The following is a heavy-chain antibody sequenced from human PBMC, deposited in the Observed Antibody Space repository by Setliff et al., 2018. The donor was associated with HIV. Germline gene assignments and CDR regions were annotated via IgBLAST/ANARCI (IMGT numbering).Heavy chain of an antibody. J-gene: IGHJ4*02. CDR2: IYYSGST. V-gene: IGHV4-39*01. CDR1: GGSISSSSYY. CDR3: ARLQSYCSSTSCYRVGGIGY. D-gene: IGHD2-2*01. Sequence: PSETLSLTCTVSGGSISSSSYYWGWIRQPPGKGLEWIGSIYYSGSTYYNPSLKSRVTISVDTSKNQFSLKLSSVTAADTAVYYCARLQSYCSSTSCYRVGGIGYWGQGTRVTVSS.